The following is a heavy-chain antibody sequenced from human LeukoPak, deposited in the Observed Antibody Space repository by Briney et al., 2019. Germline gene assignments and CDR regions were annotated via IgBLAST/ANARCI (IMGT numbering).Heavy chain of an antibody. J-gene: IGHJ5*02. Sequence: ASVKVSCKASGYTFTSYDINWVRQATGQGLEWMGWMNPNSGNTGYAQKFQGRVTMTRNTSISTAYMELSSLRSEDTAVYYCARVRKVYDILIGYYPGVFDPWGQGTLVTVSS. D-gene: IGHD3-9*01. V-gene: IGHV1-8*01. CDR3: ARVRKVYDILIGYYPGVFDP. CDR1: GYTFTSYD. CDR2: MNPNSGNT.